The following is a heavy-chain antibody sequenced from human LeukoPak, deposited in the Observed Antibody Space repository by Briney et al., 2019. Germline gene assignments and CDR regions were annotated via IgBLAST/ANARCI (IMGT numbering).Heavy chain of an antibody. J-gene: IGHJ4*02. Sequence: GGSLRLSCAASGFTFSDYYMNWIRQAPGKGLEWVSYITSSGSTIYYADSVKGRFTISRDNAKNSLYLQMNSLRAEDTAVYCCARELNWNLDYWGQGTLVTVSS. CDR1: GFTFSDYY. D-gene: IGHD1-1*01. V-gene: IGHV3-11*04. CDR2: ITSSGSTI. CDR3: ARELNWNLDY.